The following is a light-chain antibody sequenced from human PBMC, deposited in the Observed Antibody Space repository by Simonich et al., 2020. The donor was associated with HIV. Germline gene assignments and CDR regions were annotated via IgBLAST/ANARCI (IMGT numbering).Light chain of an antibody. V-gene: IGKV1-5*03. CDR1: KRVSTW. CDR2: KAS. CDR3: QQYYTTPWT. J-gene: IGKJ1*01. Sequence: DIQMTQSPSTLSASVGNRVTITCRASKRVSTWLAWYQQKPGKAPKLLIYKASSLESGVPSRFSGSGSGTEFTLTISSLQPDDFATYYCQQYYTTPWTFGQGTKVEIK.